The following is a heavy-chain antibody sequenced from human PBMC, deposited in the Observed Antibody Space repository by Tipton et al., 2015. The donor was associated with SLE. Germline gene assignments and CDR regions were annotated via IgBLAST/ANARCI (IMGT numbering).Heavy chain of an antibody. V-gene: IGHV5-51*03. CDR3: ARPLPDRSSPLDACDI. J-gene: IGHJ3*02. D-gene: IGHD6-6*01. CDR2: IYPGDSDT. CDR1: GYSFTSYW. Sequence: QSGPEVKKPGESLKISCKGSGYSFTSYWIGWVRQMPGKGLEWMGIIYPGDSDTRYSPSFQGQVTISADKSISTAYLQWSSLKASDPARYYCARPLPDRSSPLDACDIWGQGTLVPVSS.